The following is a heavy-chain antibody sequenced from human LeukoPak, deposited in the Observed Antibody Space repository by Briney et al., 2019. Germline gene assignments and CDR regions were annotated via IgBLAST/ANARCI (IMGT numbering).Heavy chain of an antibody. V-gene: IGHV4-34*01. Sequence: PSETLSLTCAVSGGSVSGYYWSWIRQPPGKGLEWIGEINHSGSTNYNPSLKSRVTISVDTSKNQFSLKLSSVTAADTAVYYCARDKAAAAENWFDPWGQGTLVTVSS. CDR1: GGSVSGYY. J-gene: IGHJ5*02. CDR2: INHSGST. CDR3: ARDKAAAAENWFDP. D-gene: IGHD6-13*01.